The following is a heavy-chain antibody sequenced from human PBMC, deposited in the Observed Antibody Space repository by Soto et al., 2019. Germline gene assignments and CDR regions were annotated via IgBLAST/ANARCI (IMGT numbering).Heavy chain of an antibody. CDR3: ARDRYYYDSSGSFTRAY. CDR1: GFTFSSYW. V-gene: IGHV3-74*01. Sequence: GSLRLTCAASGFTFSSYWMHWVRQAPGKGLVWVSRINSDGSSTSYADSVKGRFTISRDNAKNTLFLQMNSLRAEETAVYYCARDRYYYDSSGSFTRAYWGQGTLVTVSS. D-gene: IGHD3-22*01. J-gene: IGHJ4*02. CDR2: INSDGSST.